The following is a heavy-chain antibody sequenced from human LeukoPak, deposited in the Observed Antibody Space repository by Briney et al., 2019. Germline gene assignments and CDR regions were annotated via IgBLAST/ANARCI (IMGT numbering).Heavy chain of an antibody. Sequence: SETLSLTCTVSGYSISSDYYWGWIRQPPGRGLEWIGTIYHSGSTYYNPSLKSRVTISVDTSKNQFSLKLSSVTAADTAVYYCARQHKYGGNALDPWGQGTLVTVSS. CDR3: ARQHKYGGNALDP. CDR2: IYHSGST. CDR1: GYSISSDYY. V-gene: IGHV4-38-2*02. J-gene: IGHJ5*02. D-gene: IGHD4-23*01.